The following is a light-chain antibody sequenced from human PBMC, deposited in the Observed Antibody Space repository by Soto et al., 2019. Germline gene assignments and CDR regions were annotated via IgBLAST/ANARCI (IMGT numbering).Light chain of an antibody. CDR1: SSNI. J-gene: IGLJ2*01. V-gene: IGLV1-51*01. Sequence: QSVLTQPPSVSAAPGQKVTISCSGSSSNIVSWYQQLPGTAPKILIYANNKRPSGIPDRFSGSKSGTSATLGITGLQTGDEADYYCGTWDTSLSAVVFGGGTQLTVL. CDR3: GTWDTSLSAVV. CDR2: ANN.